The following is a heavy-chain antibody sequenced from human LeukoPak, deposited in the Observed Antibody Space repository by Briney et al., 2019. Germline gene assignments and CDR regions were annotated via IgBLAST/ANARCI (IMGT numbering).Heavy chain of an antibody. V-gene: IGHV1-2*02. CDR2: FNPNSGGT. CDR3: ARGVVYTGIGSFDY. J-gene: IGHJ4*02. D-gene: IGHD3-3*01. CDR1: GYTFTGYY. Sequence: ASVKVSCKASGYTFTGYYIHWVRQAPGQGLEWMGWFNPNSGGTNYAQKFQGRVTMTRDTSINTAYMELSRLTSDDTAVYYCARGVVYTGIGSFDYWGQGTLVSVSS.